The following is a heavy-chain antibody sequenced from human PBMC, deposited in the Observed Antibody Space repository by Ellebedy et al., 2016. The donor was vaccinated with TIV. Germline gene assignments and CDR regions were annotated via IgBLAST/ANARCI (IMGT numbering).Heavy chain of an antibody. CDR2: ISWNSGSI. D-gene: IGHD3-22*01. V-gene: IGHV3-9*01. CDR1: GFTFDDYA. J-gene: IGHJ4*02. Sequence: SLKISCAASGFTFDDYAMHWVRQAPGKGLEWVSGISWNSGSIGYADSVKGRFTISRDHAKNSLYLQMNSLRAEDTALYYCAKAPSSGYSDSTFDYWGQGTLVTVSS. CDR3: AKAPSSGYSDSTFDY.